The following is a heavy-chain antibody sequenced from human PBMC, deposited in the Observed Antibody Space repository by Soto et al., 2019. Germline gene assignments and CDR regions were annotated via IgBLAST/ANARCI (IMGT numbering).Heavy chain of an antibody. V-gene: IGHV3-48*01. CDR3: ARGIDSGRYYKVLDWLGS. Sequence: GGSLRLSCAASGFPFSGYSMNWVRQAPEKGLEWVSYISSSSSTIYYADSVKGRFTISRDNVKNSLYLQMSSLRAEDTAVYYCARGIDSGRYYKVLDWLGSWGQGTLVTVSS. CDR1: GFPFSGYS. J-gene: IGHJ5*01. D-gene: IGHD3-10*01. CDR2: ISSSSSTI.